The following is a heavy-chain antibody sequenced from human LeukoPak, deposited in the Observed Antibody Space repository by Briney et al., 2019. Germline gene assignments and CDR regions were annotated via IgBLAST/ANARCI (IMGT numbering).Heavy chain of an antibody. Sequence: GGSLRLSCAASGFTFSSYAMSWVRQAPGKGLEWVSAISGSGGSTYYADSVKGRFTISRDNSKNTLYLQMNSLRAEDTAVYYCAKAEVLRFLGGRRGGGYYWGQGTLVTVSS. CDR2: ISGSGGST. D-gene: IGHD3-3*01. V-gene: IGHV3-23*01. CDR3: AKAEVLRFLGGRRGGGYY. J-gene: IGHJ4*02. CDR1: GFTFSSYA.